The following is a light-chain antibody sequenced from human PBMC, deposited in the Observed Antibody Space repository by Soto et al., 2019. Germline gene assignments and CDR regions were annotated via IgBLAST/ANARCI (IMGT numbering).Light chain of an antibody. CDR3: QQYNNWRYT. Sequence: EIVMTQSPTPLSVSPGEKATLSCRARQSVSSNLAWYQQKPGQAPRLLIYGASTRATGIPARFSGSGSGTEFTLTISSLQSEDFAVYYCQQYNNWRYTFGQGTKVDIK. J-gene: IGKJ2*01. V-gene: IGKV3-15*01. CDR2: GAS. CDR1: QSVSSN.